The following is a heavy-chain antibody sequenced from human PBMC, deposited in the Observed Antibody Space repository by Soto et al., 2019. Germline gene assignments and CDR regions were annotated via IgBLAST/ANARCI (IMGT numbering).Heavy chain of an antibody. CDR2: IGSGGTKA. J-gene: IGHJ3*02. V-gene: IGHV3-23*01. CDR1: GFTFRSYA. Sequence: EVQLLASGGGLVQPGGSLRLSCEASGFTFRSYAMIWVRQAPVKGLEWVSAIGSGGTKAFDADYVKDRFTISRDNSKNTLYLQMNSLRAEDTAIYYCAKYLTDTSATRGAYCIWGQGAMVTVSS. D-gene: IGHD1-26*01. CDR3: AKYLTDTSATRGAYCI.